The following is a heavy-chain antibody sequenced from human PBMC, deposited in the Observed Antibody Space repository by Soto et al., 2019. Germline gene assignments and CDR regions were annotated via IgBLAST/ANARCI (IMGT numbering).Heavy chain of an antibody. V-gene: IGHV3-30*18. Sequence: QVQLVESGGGVVQPGRSLRLSCAASGFTFSSYGMHWVRQAPGKGLEWVAVISYDGSNKYYADSVKGRFTSSRDNSKNTVYLKMNSLRAEDTAVYYCAKDKLAVAVAAPFDYWGQGTLVTVSS. CDR2: ISYDGSNK. CDR3: AKDKLAVAVAAPFDY. D-gene: IGHD6-19*01. J-gene: IGHJ4*02. CDR1: GFTFSSYG.